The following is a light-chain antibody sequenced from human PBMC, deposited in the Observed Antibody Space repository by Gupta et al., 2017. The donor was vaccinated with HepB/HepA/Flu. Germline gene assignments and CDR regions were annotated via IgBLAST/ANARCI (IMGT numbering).Light chain of an antibody. CDR3: QQCYSTPRI. CDR2: AAS. J-gene: IGKJ2*02. Sequence: DIQMTQSPSSLSASVGDRVTITCRASQSISSYLNWYQQKPGKAPKLLIYAASSLQSGVPSRFSGSGSGTDFTLTISRLQPEDFATYYCQQCYSTPRIFGQGTKMEIK. CDR1: QSISSY. V-gene: IGKV1-39*01.